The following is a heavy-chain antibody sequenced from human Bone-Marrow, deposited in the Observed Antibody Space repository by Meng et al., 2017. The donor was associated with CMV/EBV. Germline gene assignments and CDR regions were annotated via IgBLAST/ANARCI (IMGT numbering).Heavy chain of an antibody. Sequence: QVQLVQSGAEVKKTGAAVKVSCQASGYTFTGYYMHWVRQAPGQGLEWMGWINPNSGGTNYAQKFQGWVTMTRDTSISTAYMELSRLRSDETAVYYCAREMYYYDSSGHNWFDPWGQGTLVTVSS. J-gene: IGHJ5*02. CDR3: AREMYYYDSSGHNWFDP. CDR1: GYTFTGYY. CDR2: INPNSGGT. D-gene: IGHD3-22*01. V-gene: IGHV1-2*04.